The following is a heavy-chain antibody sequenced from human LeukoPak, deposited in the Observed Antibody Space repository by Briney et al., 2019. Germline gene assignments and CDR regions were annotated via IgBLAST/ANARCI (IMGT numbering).Heavy chain of an antibody. J-gene: IGHJ4*02. D-gene: IGHD2-2*01. Sequence: GRSLRLSCAASGFTFDDYAMHWVRQVPGKGPEWVSGISWNSGSIDYADSVKGRFTISRDNAKNSLHLRMDSLRTEDTAFYYCAKGSCSSTSCHFDYWGQGTLVTVSS. CDR2: ISWNSGSI. CDR1: GFTFDDYA. V-gene: IGHV3-9*01. CDR3: AKGSCSSTSCHFDY.